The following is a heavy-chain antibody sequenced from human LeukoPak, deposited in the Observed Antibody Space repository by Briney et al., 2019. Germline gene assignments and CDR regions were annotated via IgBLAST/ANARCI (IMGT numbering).Heavy chain of an antibody. CDR2: IYYSGST. Sequence: PSETLSLTCTVSGGSISSSSYYWGWIRQPPGKGLEWIGSIYYSGSTYYNPSLKSRVTISVDTSKNQFSLKLSSVTAADTAVYYCARYDFWSGPNDAFDIWGQGTMVTVSS. V-gene: IGHV4-39*07. CDR3: ARYDFWSGPNDAFDI. CDR1: GGSISSSSYY. J-gene: IGHJ3*02. D-gene: IGHD3-3*01.